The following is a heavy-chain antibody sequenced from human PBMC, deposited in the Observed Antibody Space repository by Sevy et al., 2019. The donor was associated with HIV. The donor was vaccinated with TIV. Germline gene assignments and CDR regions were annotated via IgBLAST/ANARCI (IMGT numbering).Heavy chain of an antibody. CDR1: GFTFSDYW. D-gene: IGHD6-19*01. V-gene: IGHV3-7*01. CDR2: KKKDENEK. J-gene: IGHJ6*02. CDR3: AREAVAGRSGPWKADYYYAGMDV. Sequence: GGSLRLSCVASGFTFSDYWMTWVRQAPGKGRGGVANKKKDENEKNYMNSARGGFTISRENAKNSVYLQVNSLRAEDTAVYYCAREAVAGRSGPWKADYYYAGMDVWGQGTTVTVSS.